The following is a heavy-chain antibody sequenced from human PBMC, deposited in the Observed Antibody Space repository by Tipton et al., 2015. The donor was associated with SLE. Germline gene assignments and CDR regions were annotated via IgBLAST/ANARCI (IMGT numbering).Heavy chain of an antibody. CDR3: ARGASYYYDSSGYYYVDFFDY. CDR2: IWYDGSNK. V-gene: IGHV3-33*08. Sequence: SLRLSCAASGFTVSSNYMSWVRQAPGKGLEWVAVIWYDGSNKYYADSVKGRFTISRDNSKNTLYLQMNSLRAEDTAVHYCARGASYYYDSSGYYYVDFFDYWGQGTLVTVSS. D-gene: IGHD3-22*01. CDR1: GFTVSSNY. J-gene: IGHJ4*02.